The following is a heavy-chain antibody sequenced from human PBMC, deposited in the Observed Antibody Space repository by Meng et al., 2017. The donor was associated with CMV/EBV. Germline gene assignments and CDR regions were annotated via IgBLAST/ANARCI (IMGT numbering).Heavy chain of an antibody. CDR1: GFTFSSYA. J-gene: IGHJ5*02. Sequence: LSLTCAASGFTFSSYAMHWVRQAPGKGLEWAAVISYDGSNKYYADSVKGRFTISRDNSKNTLYLQMNSLRAEDTAAYYCAREPSDCHSSSWCWFDPWGQGTLVTVSS. CDR2: ISYDGSNK. V-gene: IGHV3-30-3*01. D-gene: IGHD6-13*01. CDR3: AREPSDCHSSSWCWFDP.